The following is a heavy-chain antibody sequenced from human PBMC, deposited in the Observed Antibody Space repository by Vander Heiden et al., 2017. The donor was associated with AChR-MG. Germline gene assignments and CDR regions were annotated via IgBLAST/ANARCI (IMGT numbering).Heavy chain of an antibody. J-gene: IGHJ3*02. Sequence: QVQLVQSGAEVKKPGASVKVSCKASGYTFTSYYMHWVRQAPGQGLEWMGIINPSGGSTSYAQKFQGRVTMTRDTSTSTVYMELSSLRSEDTAVYYCARGAGDTMIVVVIDAFDIWGQGTMVTVSS. CDR2: INPSGGST. V-gene: IGHV1-46*01. CDR3: ARGAGDTMIVVVIDAFDI. CDR1: GYTFTSYY. D-gene: IGHD3-22*01.